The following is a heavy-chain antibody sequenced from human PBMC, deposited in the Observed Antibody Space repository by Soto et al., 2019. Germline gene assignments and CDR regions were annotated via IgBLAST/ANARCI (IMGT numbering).Heavy chain of an antibody. CDR3: ARNTYYYDSSGYYYFDY. CDR1: GYSFTSYW. Sequence: GESLKISCKGSGYSFTSYWISWVRQMPGKGLEWMGRIDPSDSYTNYSPSFQGHVTISADKSISTAYLQWSSLKASDTAMYYCARNTYYYDSSGYYYFDYWGQGTLVTVSS. D-gene: IGHD3-22*01. J-gene: IGHJ4*02. V-gene: IGHV5-10-1*01. CDR2: IDPSDSYT.